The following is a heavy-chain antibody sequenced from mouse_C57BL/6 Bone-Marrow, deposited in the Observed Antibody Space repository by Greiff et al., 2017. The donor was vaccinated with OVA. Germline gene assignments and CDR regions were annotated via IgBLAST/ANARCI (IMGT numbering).Heavy chain of an antibody. CDR3: ARNHYYGSSDYAKDY. CDR2: LYPGSGST. Sequence: QVQLHQSGAELVKPGASVKMSCKASGYTFTSYWITWVKQRPGQGLEWIGDLYPGSGSTNYDEPFQIKATLTVDTSSRTAYMKLSSLTSEDSAVYYCARNHYYGSSDYAKDYWGQGTSVTASS. CDR1: GYTFTSYW. J-gene: IGHJ4*01. D-gene: IGHD1-1*01. V-gene: IGHV1-55*01.